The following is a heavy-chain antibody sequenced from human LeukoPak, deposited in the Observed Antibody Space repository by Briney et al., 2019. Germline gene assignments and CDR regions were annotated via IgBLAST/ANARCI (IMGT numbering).Heavy chain of an antibody. CDR2: MNPNSGNT. V-gene: IGHV1-8*01. J-gene: IGHJ4*02. Sequence: ASVKVSCKASGYTFTSYDINWVRQATGQGLEWMGWMNPNSGNTGHAQKFQGRVTMTRNTSISTAYMELSSLRSEDTAVYYCARGLRLLWFGESSAGYWGQGTLVTVSS. CDR1: GYTFTSYD. CDR3: ARGLRLLWFGESSAGY. D-gene: IGHD3-10*01.